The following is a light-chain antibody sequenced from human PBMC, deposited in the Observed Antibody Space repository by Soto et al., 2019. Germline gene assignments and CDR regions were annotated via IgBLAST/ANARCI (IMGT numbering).Light chain of an antibody. CDR1: QSVSSNF. J-gene: IGKJ5*01. CDR3: QQRDDLPMT. Sequence: PVAGATLSCSSSQSVSSNFLAWYQQRPGQAPRLLTYAASNRATGIPDRFSGSGSGTDFTLTISRLEPEDFAVYYCQQRDDLPMTFGQGTRLEIK. V-gene: IGKV3D-20*02. CDR2: AAS.